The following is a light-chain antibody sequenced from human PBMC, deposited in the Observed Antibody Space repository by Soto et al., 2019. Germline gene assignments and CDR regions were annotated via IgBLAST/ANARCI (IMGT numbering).Light chain of an antibody. V-gene: IGLV2-14*01. CDR1: STDVGRYNY. J-gene: IGLJ7*01. CDR2: DVS. CDR3: TSYTSDSTYV. Sequence: QSVLTQPASVSGSPGQSITISCTGTSTDVGRYNYVSWYQQHPGKAPKLMVYDVSNRPSWVSNRFSGSKSGITASLTISGLQAEDEADYYCTSYTSDSTYVFGPGTQLTVL.